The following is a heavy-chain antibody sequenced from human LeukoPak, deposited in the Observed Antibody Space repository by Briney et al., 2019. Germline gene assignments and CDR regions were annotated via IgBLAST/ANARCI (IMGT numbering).Heavy chain of an antibody. CDR1: GFTFSSYW. CDR2: IQTDGSSP. J-gene: IGHJ2*01. V-gene: IGHV3-74*01. CDR3: AREALCGGNSGWAYFDL. Sequence: GGSLRLSCAASGFTFSSYWMHWVRQAPGKGLVWVSRIQTDGSSPTYADSVKGRFTISRDNTNNTLSLQMNSLRDEDTAVYYCAREALCGGNSGWAYFDLWGRGTLVIVSS. D-gene: IGHD4-23*01.